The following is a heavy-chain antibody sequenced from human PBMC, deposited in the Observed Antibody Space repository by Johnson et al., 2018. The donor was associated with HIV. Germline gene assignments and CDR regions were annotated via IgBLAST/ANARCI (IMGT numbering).Heavy chain of an antibody. CDR1: GFTLSSYW. D-gene: IGHD4-17*01. J-gene: IGHJ3*02. Sequence: VQLVESGGGVVQPGGSLRLSCAASGFTLSSYWMSWVRQAPGKGLEWVANIKQDESEKYYVDSVKGRFTISRDNAKNSLYLQLNSLRGEDTAVYYCARDAAYGDYACDIWGQGTMVTVSS. V-gene: IGHV3-7*01. CDR2: IKQDESEK. CDR3: ARDAAYGDYACDI.